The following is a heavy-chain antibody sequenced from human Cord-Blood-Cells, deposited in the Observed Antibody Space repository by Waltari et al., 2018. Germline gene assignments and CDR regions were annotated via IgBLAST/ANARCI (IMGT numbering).Heavy chain of an antibody. CDR3: ARDDNWNYDY. D-gene: IGHD1-20*01. Sequence: EVQLVESGGGLVQPGGALRLSCAASGFTFSGYWMSWVRQAPGKGLEWVANIKQDGSEKYYVDSVKGRFTISRDNAKNSLYLQMNSLRAEDTAVYYCARDDNWNYDYWGQGTLVTVSS. V-gene: IGHV3-7*01. CDR2: IKQDGSEK. CDR1: GFTFSGYW. J-gene: IGHJ4*02.